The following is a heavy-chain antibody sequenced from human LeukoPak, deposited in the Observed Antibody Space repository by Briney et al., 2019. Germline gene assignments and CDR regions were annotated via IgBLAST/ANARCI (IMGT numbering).Heavy chain of an antibody. D-gene: IGHD2-15*01. CDR2: IIPIFGTA. V-gene: IGHV1-69*05. CDR1: GGTFSSYA. J-gene: IGHJ4*02. CDR3: ARDKGYCSGGSCYWFDY. Sequence: GASVKVSCKASGGTFSSYAISWVRQAPGQGLEWMGGIIPIFGTANYAQKFQGRVTITTDESTSTAYMELSSLRSEDTAVYYCARDKGYCSGGSCYWFDYRGQGTLVTVSS.